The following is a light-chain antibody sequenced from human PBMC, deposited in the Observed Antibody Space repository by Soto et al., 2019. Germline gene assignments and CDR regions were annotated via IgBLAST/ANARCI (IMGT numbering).Light chain of an antibody. CDR1: QDIRNE. CDR2: SAS. J-gene: IGKJ1*01. V-gene: IGKV1-6*01. Sequence: AIQMTQSPFSLSASVGYRVTITCRASQDIRNELGWYQQIPGRAPKLLIYSASSLQSGVPSRFSGSGSGTDFTLTISSLQTEDFATYYCLPDFNYPRTFGQGTKVDIK. CDR3: LPDFNYPRT.